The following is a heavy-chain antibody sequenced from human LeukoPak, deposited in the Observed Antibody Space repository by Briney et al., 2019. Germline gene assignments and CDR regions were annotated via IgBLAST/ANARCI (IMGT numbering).Heavy chain of an antibody. D-gene: IGHD5-18*01. V-gene: IGHV4-59*06. CDR3: ARAPGYSYGRKYNWFDP. CDR2: IYYSGST. CDR1: GGSISSYY. J-gene: IGHJ5*02. Sequence: SETLSLTCTVSGGSISSYYWSWIRQHPGKGLEWIGYIYYSGSTYYNPSLKSRVTISVDTSKNQFSLKLSSVTAADTAVYYCARAPGYSYGRKYNWFDPWGQGTLVTVSS.